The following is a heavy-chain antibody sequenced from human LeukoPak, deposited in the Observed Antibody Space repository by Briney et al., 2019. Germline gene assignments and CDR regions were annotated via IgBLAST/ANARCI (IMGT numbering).Heavy chain of an antibody. J-gene: IGHJ4*02. CDR3: ARGRGSLTY. CDR2: FYDTRSP. Sequence: PSETLSLTCTVSGGSISLYYLSWIRQPPGKGLAWIGYFYDTRSPKYNPSLERRVTISVDMSRNQFSLNLTSVTTADTAVYYCARGRGSLTYWGQGTLATVSS. D-gene: IGHD3-10*01. CDR1: GGSISLYY. V-gene: IGHV4-59*01.